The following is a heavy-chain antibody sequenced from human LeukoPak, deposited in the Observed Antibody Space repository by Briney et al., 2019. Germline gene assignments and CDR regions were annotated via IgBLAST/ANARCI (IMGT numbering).Heavy chain of an antibody. CDR2: INHSGST. CDR1: GGSFSGYY. J-gene: IGHJ4*02. Sequence: PSETLSLTCAVYGGSFSGYYWSWIRQPPGKGLEWIGEINHSGSTNYNPSLKSRVTISVDTSKNQFSLKLSSVTAADTAVYYCARHVTMVRGVINARLYYFDYWGQGTLVTVSS. V-gene: IGHV4-34*01. CDR3: ARHVTMVRGVINARLYYFDY. D-gene: IGHD3-10*01.